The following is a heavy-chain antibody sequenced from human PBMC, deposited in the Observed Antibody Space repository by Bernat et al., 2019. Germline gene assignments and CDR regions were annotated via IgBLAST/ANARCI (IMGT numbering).Heavy chain of an antibody. J-gene: IGHJ5*02. CDR2: IWYDGSNK. CDR3: ARAAAAGYNWFDP. V-gene: IGHV3-33*01. D-gene: IGHD6-13*01. Sequence: QVQLVESGGGVVQPGRSLRLSCAASGFTFSSYGMHWVRQAPGNGLEWVAVIWYDGSNKYYADSVKGRFTISRDNSKNTLYLQMNSLRAEDTAVYYCARAAAAGYNWFDPWGQGTLVTVSS. CDR1: GFTFSSYG.